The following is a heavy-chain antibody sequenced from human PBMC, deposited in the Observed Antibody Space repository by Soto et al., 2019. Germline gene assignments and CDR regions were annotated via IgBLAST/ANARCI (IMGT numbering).Heavy chain of an antibody. CDR3: AREPPYPSYCSSTSCYGDYFDY. V-gene: IGHV3-33*01. J-gene: IGHJ4*02. CDR1: GFTFSSYG. CDR2: IWYDGSNK. D-gene: IGHD2-2*01. Sequence: QVQLVESGGGVVQPGRSLGLSCAASGFTFSSYGMLWVRQAPGKGLEWVAVIWYDGSNKYYADSVKGRFTISRDDSKNTLYLQMNSLRAEDTAVYYCAREPPYPSYCSSTSCYGDYFDYWGQGTLVTVSS.